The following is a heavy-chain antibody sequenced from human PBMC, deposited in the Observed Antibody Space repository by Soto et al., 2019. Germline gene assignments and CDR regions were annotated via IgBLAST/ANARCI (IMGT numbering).Heavy chain of an antibody. Sequence: EVQLVESGGGLVQPGGSLRLSCAASGFTFSSYSMNWVRQAPGKGLEWVSYISSSSSTIYYADSVKGRFTISRDNAKNALYLQMNSLRDEDTAVYYCARDSPPLKTCSYYMIWGQGTLVTVSS. J-gene: IGHJ4*02. V-gene: IGHV3-48*02. CDR1: GFTFSSYS. D-gene: IGHD3-10*01. CDR2: ISSSSSTI. CDR3: ARDSPPLKTCSYYMI.